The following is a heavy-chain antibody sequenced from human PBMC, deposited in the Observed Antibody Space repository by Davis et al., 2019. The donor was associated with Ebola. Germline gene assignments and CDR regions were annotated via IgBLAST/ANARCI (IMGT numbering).Heavy chain of an antibody. D-gene: IGHD3-3*01. V-gene: IGHV3-30-3*01. J-gene: IGHJ4*02. CDR1: AFTFSSYV. CDR3: ARDSLEYYDFWSGYYTYAIDY. CDR2: ISHDGSAK. Sequence: GESLKISCAASAFTFSSYVMHWVRQAPGKGLEWVAVISHDGSAKYHADSVKGRFTISRDNSKNTLYLQMNSLRAEDTAVYYCARDSLEYYDFWSGYYTYAIDYWGQGTLVTVSS.